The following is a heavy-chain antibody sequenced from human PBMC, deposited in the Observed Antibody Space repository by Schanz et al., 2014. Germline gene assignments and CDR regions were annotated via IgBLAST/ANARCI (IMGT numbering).Heavy chain of an antibody. CDR2: ISSSSSYI. V-gene: IGHV3-21*01. CDR3: AREEGWGIAAAGPKHYYYGMDV. J-gene: IGHJ6*02. D-gene: IGHD6-13*01. CDR1: GFAFSSYS. Sequence: VQMVDSGGGVVQPGRSLRLSCAASGFAFSSYSMNWVRQAPGKGLEWVSSISSSSSYIYYADSVKGRFTISRDNAKNSLYLQMNSLRAEDTAVYYCAREEGWGIAAAGPKHYYYGMDVWGQGTTDTVSS.